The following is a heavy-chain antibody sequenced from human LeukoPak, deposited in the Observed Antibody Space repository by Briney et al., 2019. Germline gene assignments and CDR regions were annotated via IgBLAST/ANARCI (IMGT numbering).Heavy chain of an antibody. V-gene: IGHV4-34*01. CDR2: INHSGST. CDR3: ARWTTVTTFFSYYYYMDV. CDR1: GGSFSGYY. D-gene: IGHD4-17*01. J-gene: IGHJ6*03. Sequence: SETLSLTCAVYGGSFSGYYWSWIRQPPGKGLEWIGEINHSGSTNYNPSLKSRVTISVDTSKDQFSLKLGSVTAADTAVYYCARWTTVTTFFSYYYYMDVWGKGTTVTISS.